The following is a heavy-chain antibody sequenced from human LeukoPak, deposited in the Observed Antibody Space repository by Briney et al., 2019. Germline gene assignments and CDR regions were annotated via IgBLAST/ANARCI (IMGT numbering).Heavy chain of an antibody. D-gene: IGHD6-13*01. CDR2: MNPNSGNT. Sequence: ASVKVSCKASGYTFTGYYMHWVRQATGQGLEWMGWMNPNSGNTGYAQKFQGRVTMTRNTSISTAYMELSSLRSEDTAVYYCASARSIAAAHQPYDYWGQGTLVTVSS. J-gene: IGHJ4*02. V-gene: IGHV1-8*02. CDR3: ASARSIAAAHQPYDY. CDR1: GYTFTGYY.